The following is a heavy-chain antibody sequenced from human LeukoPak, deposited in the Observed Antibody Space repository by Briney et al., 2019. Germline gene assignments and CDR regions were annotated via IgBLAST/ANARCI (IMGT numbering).Heavy chain of an antibody. D-gene: IGHD3-16*02. V-gene: IGHV1-8*01. J-gene: IGHJ5*02. CDR3: ARGPLVRLPSSFDP. CDR1: GYTFTSYD. Sequence: ASVKVSCKASGYTFTSYDINWVRQAPGQGLEWMGWMNPNSGNTGPAQRFQGRITMTRDTSISTAYMELSSLRSEDTAAYYCARGPLVRLPSSFDPWGQGTLVTVSS. CDR2: MNPNSGNT.